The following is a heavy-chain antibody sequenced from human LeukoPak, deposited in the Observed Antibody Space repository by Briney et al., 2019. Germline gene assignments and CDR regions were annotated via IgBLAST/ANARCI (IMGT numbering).Heavy chain of an antibody. CDR1: GFTFSDYY. D-gene: IGHD2-2*01. CDR3: ARGTLLTVFDY. V-gene: IGHV3-11*01. Sequence: GGSLRLSCAASGFTFSDYYMSWIRQAPGKGLEWVPYISSSGSTIYYADSVKGRFTISRDNAKNSLYLQMNSLRAEATAVYYCARGTLLTVFDYWGQGTLVTVSS. J-gene: IGHJ4*02. CDR2: ISSSGSTI.